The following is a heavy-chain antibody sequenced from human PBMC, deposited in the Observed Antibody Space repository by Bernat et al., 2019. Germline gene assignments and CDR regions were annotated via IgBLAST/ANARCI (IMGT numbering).Heavy chain of an antibody. CDR1: GGSISSGGYY. D-gene: IGHD3-10*01. Sequence: QVQLQESGPGLVKPSHTLSLTCTVSGGSISSGGYYWSWIRQHPGKGLEWIGYIYYSGATYYNPSLKSRVTISVDTSKNQFSLKLRSVPAADTAVYYCARGGIREYYFDYWGQGTLFIVS. J-gene: IGHJ4*02. CDR2: IYYSGAT. CDR3: ARGGIREYYFDY. V-gene: IGHV4-31*03.